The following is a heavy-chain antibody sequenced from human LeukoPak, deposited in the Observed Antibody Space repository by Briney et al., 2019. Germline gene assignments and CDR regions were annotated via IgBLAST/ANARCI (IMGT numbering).Heavy chain of an antibody. CDR1: GGPISSSSYY. V-gene: IGHV4-39*01. D-gene: IGHD1-26*01. J-gene: IGHJ4*02. Sequence: SETLSLTCTVSGGPISSSSYYWGWIRQPPGKGLEWIGTIYYSGSTYYNPSLKSRVTISVDTSKNQFSLKLSSVTAADTAVYFCARRSGVGASPFDYWGQGTLVTVSS. CDR2: IYYSGST. CDR3: ARRSGVGASPFDY.